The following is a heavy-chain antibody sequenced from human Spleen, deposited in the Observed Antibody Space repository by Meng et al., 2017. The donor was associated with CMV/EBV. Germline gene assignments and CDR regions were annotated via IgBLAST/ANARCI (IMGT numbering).Heavy chain of an antibody. CDR1: GFPFSRYW. CDR2: ISSAASST. CDR3: AKAGPTILSSLDV. J-gene: IGHJ6*02. D-gene: IGHD3-3*01. V-gene: IGHV3-23*01. Sequence: GGSLRLSCEASGFPFSRYWMSWVRQAPGKGLEWVSIISSAASSTDYADSVKGRFTISRDNSKATLYLQMNGLRAEDTAVYYCAKAGPTILSSLDVWGQGTTVTVSS.